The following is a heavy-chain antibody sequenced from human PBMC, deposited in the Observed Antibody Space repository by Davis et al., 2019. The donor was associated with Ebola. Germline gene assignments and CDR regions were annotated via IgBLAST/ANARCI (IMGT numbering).Heavy chain of an antibody. V-gene: IGHV3-74*01. J-gene: IGHJ4*02. CDR2: ISSDGSFT. CDR1: GFTISSYW. CDR3: ARDLNY. Sequence: HTGGSLRLSCAASGFTISSYWMRWVRQAPGEGPVWVSHISSDGSFTNYADSVRGRFTISGDNSKNTLYLQMNSLRAEDTAVYYCARDLNYWGQGTLVTVSS.